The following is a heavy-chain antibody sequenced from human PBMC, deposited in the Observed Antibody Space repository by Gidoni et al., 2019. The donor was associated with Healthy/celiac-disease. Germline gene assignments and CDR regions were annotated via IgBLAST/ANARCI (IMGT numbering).Heavy chain of an antibody. CDR2: FDPEDGET. V-gene: IGHV1-24*01. Sequence: QVQLVQSGAEVKKPGASVKVSCKVSGSTLTDLTMHWVRQAPGKGLEWTGGFDPEDGETIYAQKIQGRVTMTEDTSTDTAYMELSSLRSEDRAVYYCATYYYDSSGYYYGFDIWGQGTMVTVSS. J-gene: IGHJ3*02. D-gene: IGHD3-22*01. CDR3: ATYYYDSSGYYYGFDI. CDR1: GSTLTDLT.